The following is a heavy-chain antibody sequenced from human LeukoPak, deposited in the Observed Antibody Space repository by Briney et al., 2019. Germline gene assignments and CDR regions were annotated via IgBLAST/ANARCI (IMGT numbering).Heavy chain of an antibody. J-gene: IGHJ4*02. D-gene: IGHD3-16*01. CDR3: ARDRQRRFSEGLGTHDY. Sequence: GASVKVSCKASGGTFSSYAISWVRQAPGQGLEWMGRIIPILGIANYAQKFQGRVTITADKSTSTAYMELSSLRSEDTAVYYCARDRQRRFSEGLGTHDYWGQGTLVTVSS. V-gene: IGHV1-69*04. CDR1: GGTFSSYA. CDR2: IIPILGIA.